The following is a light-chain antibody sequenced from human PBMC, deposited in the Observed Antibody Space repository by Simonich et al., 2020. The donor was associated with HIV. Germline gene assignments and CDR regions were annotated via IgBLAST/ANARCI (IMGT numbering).Light chain of an antibody. CDR2: AAS. CDR1: QGISTY. V-gene: IGKV1-9*01. J-gene: IGKJ5*01. CDR3: QQLNSY. Sequence: DIQLTQSPSFLSASVGDRVTITCRASQGISTYLAWYQPKPGNAPKLLIYAASPVQSGVPSRFSGSGSGTEFTLTISSLQPEDFATYYCQQLNSYFGQGTRLEIK.